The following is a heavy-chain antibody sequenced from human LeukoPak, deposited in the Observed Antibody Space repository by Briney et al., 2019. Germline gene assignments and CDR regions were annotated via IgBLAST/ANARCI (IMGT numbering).Heavy chain of an antibody. CDR3: AKDPYSSSWIIDY. Sequence: PGGSLRLSCATSGFTFSTYWMTWVRQAPGKGLQWVAFIPYDGNNKYYGDSVKGRFTVSRDNSKSTLYLQMDSLRAEDTAVYYCAKDPYSSSWIIDYWGQGTLVTVSS. CDR1: GFTFSTYW. CDR2: IPYDGNNK. V-gene: IGHV3-30*02. D-gene: IGHD6-13*01. J-gene: IGHJ4*02.